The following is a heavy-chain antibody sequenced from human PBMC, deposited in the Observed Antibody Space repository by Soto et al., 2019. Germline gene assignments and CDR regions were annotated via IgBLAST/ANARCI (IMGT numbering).Heavy chain of an antibody. Sequence: SETLSLTCAVSGGSINSGGYFWSWVRQAPGRGLEWIGNIHHSGETSYNPSLQSRVTLSVDTSKNQFSLNLTSVTAADTAVYYCVRANWNRFDPWGQGTLVTVS. V-gene: IGHV4-30-2*01. CDR3: VRANWNRFDP. CDR1: GGSINSGGYF. D-gene: IGHD1-1*01. CDR2: IHHSGET. J-gene: IGHJ5*02.